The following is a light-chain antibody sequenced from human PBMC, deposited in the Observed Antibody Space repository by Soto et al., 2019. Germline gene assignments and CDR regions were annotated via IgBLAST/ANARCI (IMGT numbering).Light chain of an antibody. CDR2: EDT. V-gene: IGLV2-23*01. CDR1: SSDVGNSNL. CDR3: CSYAGSSTHVI. J-gene: IGLJ2*01. Sequence: QSALTQLASVSASPGQSLTISCTGTSSDVGNSNLVSWYQLHPGNVPKVMIYEDTKPRSAVSDRFSGSRSGNTASLTISGLQAEDEADYYCCSYAGSSTHVIFGGGTKSPS.